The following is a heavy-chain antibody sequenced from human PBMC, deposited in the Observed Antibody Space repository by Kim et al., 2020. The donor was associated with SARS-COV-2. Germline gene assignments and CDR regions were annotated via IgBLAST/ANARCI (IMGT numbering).Heavy chain of an antibody. D-gene: IGHD6-19*01. CDR3: SRLIPASSSLRGYFYY. CDR2: IFHSGGT. Sequence: SETLSLTCAVSGGSISSSNWWSWVRQPPGKGLEWFGEIFHSGGTTYNPSLQSRLTLSVVQPTNQYSPRLPSAPAADTAVYYCSRLIPASSSLRGYFYYWG. CDR1: GGSISSSNW. J-gene: IGHJ4*01. V-gene: IGHV4-4*02.